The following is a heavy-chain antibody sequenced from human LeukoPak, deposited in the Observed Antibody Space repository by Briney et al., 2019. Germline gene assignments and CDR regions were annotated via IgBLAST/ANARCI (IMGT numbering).Heavy chain of an antibody. J-gene: IGHJ4*02. CDR3: ARRAVVIGVGYFDY. Sequence: GESPKISCKGSGDSFTTYWIGWVRQMPGKGLEWMGIIYPSDSDIRISPSFQGQVTISVDKSISTAYLQWSSLKASDTAIYYCARRAVVIGVGYFDYWGQGTLVTVSS. CDR1: GDSFTTYW. V-gene: IGHV5-51*01. CDR2: IYPSDSDI. D-gene: IGHD4-23*01.